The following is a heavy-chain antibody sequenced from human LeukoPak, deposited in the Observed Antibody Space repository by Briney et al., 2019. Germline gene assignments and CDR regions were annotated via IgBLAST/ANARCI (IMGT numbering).Heavy chain of an antibody. J-gene: IGHJ3*02. V-gene: IGHV5-51*01. Sequence: GESLKISCKGSGYSFTSYWIGWVRQMPGKGLEWMGIIYPGDSDTRYSPSFQGQVTISADQSISSAYLQWSSLKASDTAMYYCARQGFYAVLSPDAFDIWGQGTMVTVSS. D-gene: IGHD3-10*01. CDR1: GYSFTSYW. CDR2: IYPGDSDT. CDR3: ARQGFYAVLSPDAFDI.